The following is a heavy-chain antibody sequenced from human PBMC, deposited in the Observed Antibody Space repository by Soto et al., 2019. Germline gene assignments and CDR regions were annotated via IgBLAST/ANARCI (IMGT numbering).Heavy chain of an antibody. CDR1: CASVSSTYW. V-gene: IGHV4-4*02. Sequence: PSETLSLTCAVSCASVSSTYWWSWVRQPPGKGPEWIGEINHRGSANYNPSLKSRVTISVDISKSQFSLRLTSVTAADTAVYYCARYNAASGTYYFDFWGQGALVT. J-gene: IGHJ4*02. D-gene: IGHD6-13*01. CDR2: INHRGSA. CDR3: ARYNAASGTYYFDF.